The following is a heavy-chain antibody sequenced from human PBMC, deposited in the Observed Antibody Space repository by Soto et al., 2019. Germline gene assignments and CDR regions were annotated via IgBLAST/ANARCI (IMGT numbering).Heavy chain of an antibody. Sequence: QVQLVQSGAEVKKPGSSVKVSCKASGGTFSSYAISWVRQAPGQGLEWMGGIIPIFGTANYAQKFQGRVTITADEPTSAAYLELSSLRSEDTAVYYCARDGGGTSLLDYWGQGTLVTVSS. CDR1: GGTFSSYA. D-gene: IGHD2-2*01. CDR2: IIPIFGTA. V-gene: IGHV1-69*12. CDR3: ARDGGGTSLLDY. J-gene: IGHJ4*02.